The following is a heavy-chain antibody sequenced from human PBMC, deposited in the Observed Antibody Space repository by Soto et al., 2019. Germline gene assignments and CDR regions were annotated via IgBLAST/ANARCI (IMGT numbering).Heavy chain of an antibody. V-gene: IGHV4-30-2*01. CDR3: ARGGEAVAGSVQFDY. CDR1: GGSISSGGYS. Sequence: TLSLTCAVSGGSISSGGYSWSWIRQPPGKGLEWIGYIYHSGSTYYNPSLKSRVTISVDRSKNQFSLKLSSVTAADTAVYYCARGGEAVAGSVQFDYWGQGTLVTVSS. J-gene: IGHJ4*02. CDR2: IYHSGST. D-gene: IGHD6-19*01.